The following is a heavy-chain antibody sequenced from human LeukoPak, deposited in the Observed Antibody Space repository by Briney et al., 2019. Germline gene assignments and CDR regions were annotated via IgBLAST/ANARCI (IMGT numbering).Heavy chain of an antibody. CDR1: GGSISSYY. J-gene: IGHJ6*02. CDR2: IYYSGST. V-gene: IGHV4-59*01. CDR3: AGVLDAYSGSYYYYGMDV. Sequence: SETLSLTCTVSGGSISSYYWSWIRQPPGKGLEWIGYIYYSGSTNYNPSLKSRVTISVDTSKNQFSLKLSSVTAADTAVYYCAGVLDAYSGSYYYYGMDVWGQGTTVTVSS. D-gene: IGHD3-10*01.